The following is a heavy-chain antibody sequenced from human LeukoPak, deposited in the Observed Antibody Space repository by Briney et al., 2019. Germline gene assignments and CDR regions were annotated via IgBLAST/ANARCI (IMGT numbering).Heavy chain of an antibody. CDR2: TYYRSKFYN. CDR1: GDSVSNNGAA. D-gene: IGHD5/OR15-5a*01. Sequence: SQTLSLTCAISGDSVSNNGAAWNWIRQSPSRGLEWLGRTYYRSKFYNDYAESVKSRISINPDTSKNQFSLQLKAVNPEDTAVYYCTRDVSPTPGEASDIWGQGTMVTVSS. CDR3: TRDVSPTPGEASDI. J-gene: IGHJ3*02. V-gene: IGHV6-1*01.